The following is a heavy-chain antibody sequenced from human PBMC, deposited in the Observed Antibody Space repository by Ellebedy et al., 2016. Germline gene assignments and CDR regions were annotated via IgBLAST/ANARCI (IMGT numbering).Heavy chain of an antibody. CDR3: ARDEWGNGYEKLDH. J-gene: IGHJ4*02. V-gene: IGHV3-7*01. D-gene: IGHD5-12*01. Sequence: GGSLRLSCVASGFTFSSYRMSWVRQAPGKGLEWVANINQDGSEKYYADSVKGRFTISRDNSKNTLYLQMDSLRAEDTAVYYCARDEWGNGYEKLDHWGQGTLVTVSS. CDR2: INQDGSEK. CDR1: GFTFSSYR.